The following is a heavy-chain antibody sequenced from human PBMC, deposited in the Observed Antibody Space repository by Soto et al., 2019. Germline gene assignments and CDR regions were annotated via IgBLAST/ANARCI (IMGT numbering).Heavy chain of an antibody. D-gene: IGHD6-19*01. J-gene: IGHJ5*02. Sequence: QLQLQESGPGLVKPSETLSLTCTVSGGSISSSSYYWGWIRQPPGKGLEWIGSIYYSGSTYYNPSLKSRVTIYVDPSKNQCSLKRSSVTAAGTAVYYCARGVLLVAGTGDSNWFDPWGQGTLVTVSS. V-gene: IGHV4-39*01. CDR2: IYYSGST. CDR3: ARGVLLVAGTGDSNWFDP. CDR1: GGSISSSSYY.